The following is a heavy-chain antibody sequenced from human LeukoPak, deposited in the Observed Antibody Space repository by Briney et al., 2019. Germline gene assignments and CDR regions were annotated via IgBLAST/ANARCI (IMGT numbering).Heavy chain of an antibody. CDR1: GFTFSS. CDR3: ARDRNYDGSVYYEDDYFDY. CDR2: ITTSSSYI. V-gene: IGHV3-21*01. Sequence: GGSLRLSCAASGFTFSSMTWVRQAPGKGLEWVSSITTSSSYIYYADSVKGRFTISRDNARNSLYLQMDSLRAEDTAVYYCARDRNYDGSVYYEDDYFDYWGQGTLVTVSS. D-gene: IGHD3-22*01. J-gene: IGHJ4*02.